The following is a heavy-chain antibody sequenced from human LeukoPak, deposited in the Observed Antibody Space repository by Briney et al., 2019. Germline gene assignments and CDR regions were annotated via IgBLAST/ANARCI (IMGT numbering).Heavy chain of an antibody. D-gene: IGHD3-10*01. CDR1: GFTFSSYS. CDR2: ISSSSSYI. V-gene: IGHV3-21*01. Sequence: GGSLRFSCAASGFTFSSYSMNWVRQAPGKGLEGVSSISSSSSYIYYADSVKGRFTISRDNAKNSLYLQMNSLRAEDTAVYYCARDGSSAYYGSGSYYNNYYYGMDVWGQGTTVTVSS. CDR3: ARDGSSAYYGSGSYYNNYYYGMDV. J-gene: IGHJ6*02.